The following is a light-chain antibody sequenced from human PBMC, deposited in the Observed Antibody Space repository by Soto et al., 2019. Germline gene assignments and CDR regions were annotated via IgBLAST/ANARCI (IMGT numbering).Light chain of an antibody. Sequence: EIVLTQSPGTLSLSPGERVTLSCRASQSVSSSYLAWYQQKPGQAPRLLLYGASSRATGIPDRFSGSGSGTDFTLTISRLEPEDFAVYYGQQHASSPRTFGQGTKVEIK. V-gene: IGKV3-20*01. J-gene: IGKJ1*01. CDR2: GAS. CDR1: QSVSSSY. CDR3: QQHASSPRT.